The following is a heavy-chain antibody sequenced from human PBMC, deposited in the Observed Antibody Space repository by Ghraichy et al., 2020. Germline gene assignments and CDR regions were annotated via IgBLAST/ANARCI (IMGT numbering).Heavy chain of an antibody. J-gene: IGHJ4*02. CDR1: GFTFSSYS. CDR3: AREENYYDILTGYSKKPPDY. CDR2: ISSSSSYI. V-gene: IGHV3-21*01. Sequence: GGSLRLSCAASGFTFSSYSMNWVRQAPGKGLEWVSSISSSSSYIYYADSVKGRFPISRDNAKNSLYLQMNSLRAEDTAVYYCAREENYYDILTGYSKKPPDYWGQGTLVTVSS. D-gene: IGHD3-9*01.